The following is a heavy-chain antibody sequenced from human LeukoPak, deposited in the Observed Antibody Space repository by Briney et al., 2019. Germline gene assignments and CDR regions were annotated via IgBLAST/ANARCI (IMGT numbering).Heavy chain of an antibody. CDR1: GGSISSSSYY. CDR3: ARDGGLGHCSSTSCPGDGMDV. Sequence: PSETLSLTCTVSGGSISSSSYYWGWIRQPPGKGLEWIGEIYHSGSTNYNPSLKSRVTISVDKSKNQFSLKLSSVTAADTAVYYCARDGGLGHCSSTSCPGDGMDVWGQGTTVTVSS. D-gene: IGHD2-2*03. J-gene: IGHJ6*02. CDR2: IYHSGST. V-gene: IGHV4-39*07.